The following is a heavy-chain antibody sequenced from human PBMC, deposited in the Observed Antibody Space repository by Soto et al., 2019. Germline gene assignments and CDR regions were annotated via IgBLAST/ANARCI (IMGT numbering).Heavy chain of an antibody. D-gene: IGHD4-17*01. V-gene: IGHV2-5*01. CDR1: GFSLNIGGVG. CDR2: IYWNEDK. J-gene: IGHJ5*02. Sequence: GLTLVNTTQTLTLTCTFSGFSLNIGGVGVGWIRQPPGKALEWLALIYWNEDKRYSPSLKNRLTITKDTSKNQVVLTMTNMDPVDTATYYCAHRGYGDYPRDNWFDPWGQGTLVTVSS. CDR3: AHRGYGDYPRDNWFDP.